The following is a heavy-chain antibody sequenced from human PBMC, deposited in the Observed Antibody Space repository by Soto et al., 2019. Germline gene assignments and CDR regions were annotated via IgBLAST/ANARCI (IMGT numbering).Heavy chain of an antibody. V-gene: IGHV2-5*02. CDR2: IYWDDDK. CDR1: GFSLSTSGVG. D-gene: IGHD2-15*01. J-gene: IGHJ4*02. Sequence: QITLKESGPTLVKPTQTLTLTCTFSGFSLSTSGVGVGWIRQPPGKALEWLALIYWDDDKRSSPSLKSRLTITKDTSKKQVVLTMTYMDPVDPATYYCAHRPSYCSGGSCYSGFDYWGQGTLVTVSS. CDR3: AHRPSYCSGGSCYSGFDY.